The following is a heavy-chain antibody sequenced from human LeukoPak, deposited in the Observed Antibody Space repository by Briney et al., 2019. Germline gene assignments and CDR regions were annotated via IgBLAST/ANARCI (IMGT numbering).Heavy chain of an antibody. CDR2: ISSSSSTI. D-gene: IGHD5-12*01. V-gene: IGHV3-48*02. CDR3: ATRAGGYDSSVDY. J-gene: IGHJ4*02. Sequence: GGSLRLSCAASGFTFSSYAMSWVRQAPGKGLEWVSYISSSSSTIYYADSVKGRFTISRDNAKNSLYLQMNSLRDEDTAVYYCATRAGGYDSSVDYWGQGTLVTVSS. CDR1: GFTFSSYA.